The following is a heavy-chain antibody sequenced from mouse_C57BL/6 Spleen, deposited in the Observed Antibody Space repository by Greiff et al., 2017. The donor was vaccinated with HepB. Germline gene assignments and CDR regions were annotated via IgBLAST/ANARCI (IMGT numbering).Heavy chain of an antibody. CDR3: ARGYDWFAY. Sequence: QVQLQQPGAELVRPGSSVKLSCTASGYTFTSYWMHWVKPRPIQGLEWIGNIDPSDSETHYNQKFKDKPTLTVDKSSSTAYMQLSSLTSEDSAVYYCARGYDWFAYWGQGTLVTVSA. D-gene: IGHD2-2*01. CDR2: IDPSDSET. V-gene: IGHV1-52*01. J-gene: IGHJ3*01. CDR1: GYTFTSYW.